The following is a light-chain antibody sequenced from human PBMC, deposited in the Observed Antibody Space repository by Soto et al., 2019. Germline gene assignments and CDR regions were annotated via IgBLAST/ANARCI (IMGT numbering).Light chain of an antibody. CDR2: DAS. CDR3: LQRGDWPPLT. Sequence: EIVLTQSPATLSLSPGERATLSCRASQSVGSSLAWYHQKPGQAPRLLIYDASNRATGIPARFSGSGSGTDFTLTISSLESEDFAVYYCLQRGDWPPLTFGQGTKVEIK. V-gene: IGKV3-11*01. CDR1: QSVGSS. J-gene: IGKJ1*01.